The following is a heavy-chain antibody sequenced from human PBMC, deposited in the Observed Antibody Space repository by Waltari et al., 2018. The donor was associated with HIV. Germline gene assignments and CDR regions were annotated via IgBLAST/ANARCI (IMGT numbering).Heavy chain of an antibody. D-gene: IGHD3-10*01. J-gene: IGHJ4*02. CDR1: GYPFTTYA. Sequence: QEQLVQSGSELKKPGASVKVSCKASGYPFTTYAMNWVRQPPGQGLEWMGWINTNTGNPTYAQGFTGRFVFSVDTSVTTAYRQISSLKAEDTAVYYCARSVWGGASDYWGQGALVTVSS. CDR3: ARSVWGGASDY. V-gene: IGHV7-4-1*02. CDR2: INTNTGNP.